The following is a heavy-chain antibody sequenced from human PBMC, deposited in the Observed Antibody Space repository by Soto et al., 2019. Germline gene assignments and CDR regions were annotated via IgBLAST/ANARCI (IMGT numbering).Heavy chain of an antibody. CDR1: GFTFSRYA. CDR3: AKLLQYDSGWPVDQ. Sequence: EVQLLESGGGLVQPGGSLRLSCAASGFTFSRYAVSWVRQAPGKGLEWVSVFDGSVGRTYYANSVKGRFAISSDNSKKTLFLQRNSLKAEDTAVYFCAKLLQYDSGWPVDQWGVGTLVTVCS. CDR2: FDGSVGRT. V-gene: IGHV3-23*01. D-gene: IGHD6-19*01. J-gene: IGHJ4*02.